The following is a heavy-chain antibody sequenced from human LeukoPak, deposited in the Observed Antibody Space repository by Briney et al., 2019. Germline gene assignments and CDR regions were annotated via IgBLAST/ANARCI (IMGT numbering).Heavy chain of an antibody. J-gene: IGHJ3*01. D-gene: IGHD4/OR15-4a*01. CDR3: SRGGPNHAFDF. V-gene: IGHV3-74*01. Sequence: GGSLRLSCAASGFTFRSYWIHWVRQAPGKGLVWVSRIDNDGRDTIYADSVKGRSTISRDNAKNTLYLEMSNLRAEDTAVYFCSRGGPNHAFDFWGQGTMVTVSS. CDR1: GFTFRSYW. CDR2: IDNDGRDT.